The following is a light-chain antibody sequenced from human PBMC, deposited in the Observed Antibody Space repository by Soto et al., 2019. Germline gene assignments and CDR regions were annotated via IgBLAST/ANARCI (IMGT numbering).Light chain of an antibody. CDR2: GAS. CDR3: PQYGSSPC. CDR1: QSVSSSY. Sequence: EIVLTQSPGTLSLSPGERATLSCRASQSVSSSYLAWYQQKPGQAPRLLIYGASSRATGIPDRFSGRGSGTDFTLTISRLEPEDFAVYYCPQYGSSPCFGPGTKVDIK. V-gene: IGKV3-20*01. J-gene: IGKJ3*01.